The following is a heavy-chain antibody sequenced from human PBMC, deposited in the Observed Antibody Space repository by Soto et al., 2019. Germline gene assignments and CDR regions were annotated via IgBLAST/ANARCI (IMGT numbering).Heavy chain of an antibody. D-gene: IGHD6-6*01. J-gene: IGHJ6*03. Sequence: ETLSLTCAVYGGSFSGYYWSWIPQPPGKGLEWIGEINHSGSTNYNPSLKSRVTISVDTSKNQFSLKLSSVTAADTAVYYCARNQKYPYYYYMGVWGKGTTVTVSS. V-gene: IGHV4-34*01. CDR3: ARNQKYPYYYYMGV. CDR1: GGSFSGYY. CDR2: INHSGST.